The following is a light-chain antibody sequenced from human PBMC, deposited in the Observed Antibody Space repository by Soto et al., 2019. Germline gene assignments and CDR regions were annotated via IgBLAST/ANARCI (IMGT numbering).Light chain of an antibody. CDR2: VVS. V-gene: IGKV1-17*01. CDR3: QQYNSYSVWT. Sequence: DIQMTQTPSSLSASVGDRVTITCRSSRSVSNYLSWYQQKPGKAPKLLIYVVSSLQNGVPSRFSGSGSGTEFTLTISSLQPEDFASYYCQQYNSYSVWTFGQGTKVDI. J-gene: IGKJ1*01. CDR1: RSVSNY.